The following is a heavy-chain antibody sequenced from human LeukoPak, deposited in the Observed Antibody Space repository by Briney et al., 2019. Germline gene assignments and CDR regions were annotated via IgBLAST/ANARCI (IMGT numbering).Heavy chain of an antibody. D-gene: IGHD3-10*01. J-gene: IGHJ5*02. CDR3: AKDVTYYFGSGSNPNWFDP. Sequence: GGSLRLSCAASGFTFSSYAMSWVRQAPGKGLEWVSAMSGSDASTYYTDSVKGRFTISRDNSKNTLYLHMNSLRAEDTAVYYCAKDVTYYFGSGSNPNWFDPWGQGTLVTVSS. CDR1: GFTFSSYA. V-gene: IGHV3-23*01. CDR2: MSGSDAST.